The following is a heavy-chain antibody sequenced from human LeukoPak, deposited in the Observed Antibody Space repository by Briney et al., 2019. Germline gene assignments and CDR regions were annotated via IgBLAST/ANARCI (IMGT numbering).Heavy chain of an antibody. V-gene: IGHV3-23*01. J-gene: IGHJ4*02. Sequence: QSGGSQRLSCAASGFTFSRNAMIWVRQAPGKGLEWVSAISGSGSDTYYADSVKGRFTIFRDNSKNTVYLRMNSLRAEDTAVYYCAKDPWGSRGYFDYWGQGTLVTVSS. D-gene: IGHD7-27*01. CDR3: AKDPWGSRGYFDY. CDR2: ISGSGSDT. CDR1: GFTFSRNA.